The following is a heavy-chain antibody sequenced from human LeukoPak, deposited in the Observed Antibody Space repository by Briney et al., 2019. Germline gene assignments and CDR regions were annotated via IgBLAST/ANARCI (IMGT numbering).Heavy chain of an antibody. CDR2: IYHSGST. V-gene: IGHV4-30-2*01. CDR1: GGSISSGGYS. D-gene: IGHD4-17*01. Sequence: SQTLSLTFAVSGGSISSGGYSWSWIRQPPGKGLEWIGYIYHSGSTYYNPSLKSRVTISVDRSKNQFSLKLSSVTAADTAVYYCARGSGDFYYFDYWGQGTLVTVSS. J-gene: IGHJ4*02. CDR3: ARGSGDFYYFDY.